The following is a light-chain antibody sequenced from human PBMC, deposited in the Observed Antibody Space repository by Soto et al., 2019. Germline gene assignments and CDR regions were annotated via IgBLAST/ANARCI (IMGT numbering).Light chain of an antibody. J-gene: IGKJ4*01. Sequence: DIQMTQSPSSLSAFVGDRVTITCQASQDINIYLNWYQQRPGKAPKLLIYDASNLATGVPSRFSEGGSETDFTFTISSLQPEDTATYYCQQYGNIPLSFGGGTKVEIK. CDR1: QDINIY. CDR2: DAS. CDR3: QQYGNIPLS. V-gene: IGKV1-33*01.